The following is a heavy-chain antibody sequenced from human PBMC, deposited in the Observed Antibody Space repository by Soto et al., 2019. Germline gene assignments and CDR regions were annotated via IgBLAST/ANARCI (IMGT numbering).Heavy chain of an antibody. V-gene: IGHV1-46*03. CDR2: INPSGGST. CDR3: ARNWAIFGVVIPTYSLDY. CDR1: GYTFTSYY. J-gene: IGHJ4*02. Sequence: ASVKVSCKASGYTFTSYYMHWVRQAPGQGLEWMGIINPSGGSTSYAQKFQGRVTMTRDTSTSTVYMELSSLRSEDTAVYYCARNWAIFGVVIPTYSLDYWGQGTRVTVSS. D-gene: IGHD3-3*01.